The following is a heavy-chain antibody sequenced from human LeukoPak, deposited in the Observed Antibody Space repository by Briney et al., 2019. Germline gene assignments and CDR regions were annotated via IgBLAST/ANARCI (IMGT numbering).Heavy chain of an antibody. J-gene: IGHJ4*02. CDR3: ARFPLGVFSGSYIPY. V-gene: IGHV4-4*07. Sequence: SETLSLTCTVSGVSVSSYYWIWIRQPAGRGLEWIGRIDASGSTNFNPSLKSRVTMSVDSSKNQFSLKLSSVTAADTAVYYCARFPLGVFSGSYIPYWGQGTLVTVSS. D-gene: IGHD3-10*01. CDR2: IDASGST. CDR1: GVSVSSYY.